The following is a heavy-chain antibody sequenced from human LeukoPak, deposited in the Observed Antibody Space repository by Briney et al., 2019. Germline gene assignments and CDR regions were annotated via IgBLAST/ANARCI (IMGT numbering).Heavy chain of an antibody. CDR1: GGSISSYY. CDR2: IYYSGST. V-gene: IGHV4-59*08. Sequence: SETLSLTCTVSGGSISSYYWSLIRQPPGKGLEWIGYIYYSGSTNYNPSLKSRVTISVDTSKNQFSLKLSSVTAADTAVYYCARHGSIAARTGFDYWGQGTLVTVSS. J-gene: IGHJ4*02. CDR3: ARHGSIAARTGFDY. D-gene: IGHD6-6*01.